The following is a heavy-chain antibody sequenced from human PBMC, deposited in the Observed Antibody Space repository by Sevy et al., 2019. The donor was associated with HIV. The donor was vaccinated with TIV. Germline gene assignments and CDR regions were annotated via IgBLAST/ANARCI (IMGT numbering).Heavy chain of an antibody. D-gene: IGHD3-22*01. CDR1: GFTFGDYA. CDR2: IRSKDYGGAT. V-gene: IGHV3-49*03. J-gene: IGHJ4*02. Sequence: GGSLRLSCTGSGFTFGDYAMSWFRQAPGMGLEWVGFIRSKDYGGATEYAASVKGRFTISRDDSKSIADLQMNSLKTEYTAVYYCNRGYYYDSSGYSDYWGQGTLVTVSS. CDR3: NRGYYYDSSGYSDY.